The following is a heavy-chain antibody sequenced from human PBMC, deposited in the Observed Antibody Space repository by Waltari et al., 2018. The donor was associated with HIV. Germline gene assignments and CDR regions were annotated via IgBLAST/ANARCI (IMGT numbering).Heavy chain of an antibody. CDR1: GYTFTGYY. D-gene: IGHD4-17*01. Sequence: QVQLVQSGAEVRKPGASVKVSCKASGYTFTGYYLHWVRQSPGQGLEWMGRINPNSGGQNYAQKFQARVTMTRDTSIGAAYRELSSLRPNDTAVYYCARVTTVTGDSYFYYGMDVWGQGTTVTVSS. J-gene: IGHJ6*02. CDR2: INPNSGGQ. V-gene: IGHV1-2*06. CDR3: ARVTTVTGDSYFYYGMDV.